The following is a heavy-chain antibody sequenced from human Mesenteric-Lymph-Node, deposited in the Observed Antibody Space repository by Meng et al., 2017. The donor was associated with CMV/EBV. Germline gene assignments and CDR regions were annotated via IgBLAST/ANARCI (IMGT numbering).Heavy chain of an antibody. CDR2: IWRSGAT. CDR3: VSSGGTGMLRSKGDFYGMDV. Sequence: SETLSLTCAVSGDSISSSNNWWSWVRQSPGKGLEWIGEIWRSGATNYSPSLKSRLTISVDKSKNQFSLKLTSVTAADTAVYYCVSSGGTGMLRSKGDFYGMDVWGQGTTVTVSS. D-gene: IGHD3-16*01. J-gene: IGHJ6*02. CDR1: GDSISSSNNW. V-gene: IGHV4-4*02.